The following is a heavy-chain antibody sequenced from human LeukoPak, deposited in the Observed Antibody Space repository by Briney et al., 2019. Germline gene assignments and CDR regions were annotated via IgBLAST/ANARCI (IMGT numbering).Heavy chain of an antibody. CDR1: GFTFSTYA. V-gene: IGHV3-7*04. D-gene: IGHD2-2*01. Sequence: PGGSLRLSCAASGFTFSTYAISWVRQAPGKGLEWVANIKQDGSEKYYVDSVKGRFTISRDNAKNSLYLQMNSLRAEDTAVYYCARDIGYCSSTSCYYYYYGMDVWGQGTTVTVSS. J-gene: IGHJ6*02. CDR2: IKQDGSEK. CDR3: ARDIGYCSSTSCYYYYYGMDV.